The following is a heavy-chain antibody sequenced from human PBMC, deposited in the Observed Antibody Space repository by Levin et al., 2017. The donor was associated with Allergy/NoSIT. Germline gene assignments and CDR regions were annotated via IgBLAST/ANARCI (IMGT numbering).Heavy chain of an antibody. V-gene: IGHV3-48*03. CDR1: GFTFSSYE. CDR3: ARQLGNFWSGYKYFDY. D-gene: IGHD3-3*01. Sequence: PGGSLRLSCAASGFTFSSYEMNWVRQAPGKGLEWVSYISSSGSTIYYADSVKGRFTISRDNAKNSLYLQMNSLRAEDTAVYYCARQLGNFWSGYKYFDYWGQGTLVTASS. J-gene: IGHJ4*02. CDR2: ISSSGSTI.